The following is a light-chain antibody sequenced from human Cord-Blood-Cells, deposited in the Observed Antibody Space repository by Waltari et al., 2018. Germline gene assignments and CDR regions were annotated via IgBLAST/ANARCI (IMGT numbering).Light chain of an antibody. CDR3: CSYAGSVV. CDR1: SSDVGSYNR. J-gene: IGLJ2*01. CDR2: EGS. V-gene: IGLV2-23*01. Sequence: QSALTQPASVSGSPGQSITISCTGTSSDVGSYNRVSWYQQHPGKAPKPMIYEGSKRPSGVSNRFSGSKPGNTASLTSSGLQAEDEADYYCCSYAGSVVFGGGTKLTVL.